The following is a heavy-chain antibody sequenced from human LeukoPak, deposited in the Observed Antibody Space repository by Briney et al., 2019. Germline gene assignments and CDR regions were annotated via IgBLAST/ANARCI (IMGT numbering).Heavy chain of an antibody. D-gene: IGHD1-7*01. Sequence: SQTLSLTCAVSGGSISSGGYCWSWIRQPPGKGLEWIGYIYHSGSTYYNPSLKSRVTISVDRSKNQFSLKLSSVTAADTAVYYCATGITGTPFAFDIWGQGTMITVSS. V-gene: IGHV4-30-2*01. J-gene: IGHJ3*02. CDR3: ATGITGTPFAFDI. CDR2: IYHSGST. CDR1: GGSISSGGYC.